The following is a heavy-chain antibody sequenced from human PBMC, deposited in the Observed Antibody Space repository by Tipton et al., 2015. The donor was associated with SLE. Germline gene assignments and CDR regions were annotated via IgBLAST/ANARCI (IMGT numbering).Heavy chain of an antibody. V-gene: IGHV4-4*02. CDR1: GGSISSNKW. D-gene: IGHD1/OR15-1a*01. J-gene: IGHJ4*02. CDR3: ARDDSWSNDY. Sequence: GLVKPSGTLSLTCAVSGGSISSNKWWSWVRQAPGKGLEWIGRIFSRGSTNSNLSLKSRVTISLDASKNHFSLKLSSVTAADTAVYYCARDDSWSNDYWGRGTLVTVSS. CDR2: IFSRGST.